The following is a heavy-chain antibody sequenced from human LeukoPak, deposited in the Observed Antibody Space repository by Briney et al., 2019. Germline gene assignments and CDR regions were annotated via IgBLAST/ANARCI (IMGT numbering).Heavy chain of an antibody. CDR2: ISGYNGQT. CDR3: AKAVVAAGFDY. V-gene: IGHV1-18*04. CDR1: GYTFTNYG. Sequence: ASVKDSCKASGYTFTNYGITWVRRAPGQGLEWMGWISGYNGQTKYAQALQGRVSMTTDTSTNTAYMELTNLRSDDTAVYYCAKAVVAAGFDYWGQGALVTVSS. J-gene: IGHJ4*02. D-gene: IGHD6-25*01.